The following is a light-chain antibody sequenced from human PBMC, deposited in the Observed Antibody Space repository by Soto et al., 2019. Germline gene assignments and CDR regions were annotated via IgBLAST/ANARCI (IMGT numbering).Light chain of an antibody. CDR2: AAS. J-gene: IGKJ4*01. CDR3: QQHNAYPLT. CDR1: QSISSW. V-gene: IGKV1-5*01. Sequence: DIQMTQSPSTLSASVGDRVTITCRASQSISSWLAWYQQKPGKAPNLLIYAASSLESGVPSRFSGSASGTEFTLTISSLQPDDFATYYCQQHNAYPLTFGGGTKVAIK.